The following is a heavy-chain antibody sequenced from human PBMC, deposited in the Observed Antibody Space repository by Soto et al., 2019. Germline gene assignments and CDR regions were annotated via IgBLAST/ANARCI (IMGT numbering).Heavy chain of an antibody. D-gene: IGHD6-6*01. CDR3: AKGVEPHESIAGFDY. J-gene: IGHJ4*02. CDR2: ISGSGGST. CDR1: GFTFSSYA. Sequence: EVQLLESGGGLVQPGGSLRLSCAASGFTFSSYAMSWVRQAPGKGLEWVSAISGSGGSTYYADSVKGRFTISRDNSKNTQYLQMNSLRAEDTAVYYCAKGVEPHESIAGFDYWGQGTLVTVSS. V-gene: IGHV3-23*01.